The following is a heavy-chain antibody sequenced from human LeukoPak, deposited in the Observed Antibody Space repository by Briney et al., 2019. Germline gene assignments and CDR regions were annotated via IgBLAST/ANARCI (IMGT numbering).Heavy chain of an antibody. Sequence: GGSLRLSCAASGFTFSSYEMNWVRQAPGKGLEWVSYISSSGSNIHYAESVRGRFTISRDNAKNSVYLQMNSLRAEDTAAYYCGRDPYCSIGSCYSDYWGQGTLVTVSS. V-gene: IGHV3-48*03. CDR2: ISSSGSNI. CDR3: GRDPYCSIGSCYSDY. D-gene: IGHD2-15*01. J-gene: IGHJ4*02. CDR1: GFTFSSYE.